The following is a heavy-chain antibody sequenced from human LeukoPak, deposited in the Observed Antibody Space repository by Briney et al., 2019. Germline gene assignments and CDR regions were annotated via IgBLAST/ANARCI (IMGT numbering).Heavy chain of an antibody. CDR3: ARESVGADDY. CDR2: IYSAGST. CDR1: GFTVSSKD. Sequence: GGSLRLSCAASGFTVSSKDMSWVRQAPGRGLEWVSVIYSAGSTYYADSVKGRFTISRHNSKNTLYLQMNSLRPEDTAVYYCARESVGADDYWGQGTLVTVSS. D-gene: IGHD1-26*01. J-gene: IGHJ4*02. V-gene: IGHV3-53*04.